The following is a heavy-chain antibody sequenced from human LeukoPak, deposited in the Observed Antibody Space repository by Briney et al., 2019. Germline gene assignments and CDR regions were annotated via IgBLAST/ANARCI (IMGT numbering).Heavy chain of an antibody. CDR3: AKGRPSCSGGSCYFYYYYYMDV. D-gene: IGHD2-15*01. J-gene: IGHJ6*03. Sequence: GGSLRLSCAASGFTFSSYGMHWVRQAPGKGLEWVAVISYDGSNKYYADSVKGRFTISRDNSKNTLYLQMNSLRAEDTAVYYCAKGRPSCSGGSCYFYYYYYMDVWGKGTTVTVSS. CDR1: GFTFSSYG. CDR2: ISYDGSNK. V-gene: IGHV3-30*18.